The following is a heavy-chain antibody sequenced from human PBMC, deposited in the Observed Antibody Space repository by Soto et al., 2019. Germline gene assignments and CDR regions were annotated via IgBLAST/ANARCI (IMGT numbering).Heavy chain of an antibody. D-gene: IGHD5-12*01. J-gene: IGHJ3*02. CDR3: AKGFRSGYDYKAVDI. Sequence: EVQLVESGGGLVQPGGSLRLSCAASGFTFDEYDIHWVRQAPGRGLEWVSGISWDSGRKVYADSVEGRFTISRDNAKSSLYLQMSSLRAEDTAFYHCAKGFRSGYDYKAVDIWGQGTMVIVSS. CDR2: ISWDSGRK. CDR1: GFTFDEYD. V-gene: IGHV3-9*01.